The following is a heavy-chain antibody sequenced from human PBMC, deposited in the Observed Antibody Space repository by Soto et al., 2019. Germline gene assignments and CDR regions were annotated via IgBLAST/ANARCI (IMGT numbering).Heavy chain of an antibody. V-gene: IGHV1-18*01. D-gene: IGHD3-3*01. CDR1: GYTFTDYG. J-gene: IGHJ4*02. CDR2: ITAFNGNT. CDR3: ARISQSDFWSGYYYFFDY. Sequence: QVHLVQSGAEVEKPGALVKVSCKASGYTFTDYGISWVRQAPGQGLQWMGWITAFNGNTKYAQQFQGRVTMTTDTSTSTAYMELRSLESDDTAVYYCARISQSDFWSGYYYFFDYWGQGTLVTVSS.